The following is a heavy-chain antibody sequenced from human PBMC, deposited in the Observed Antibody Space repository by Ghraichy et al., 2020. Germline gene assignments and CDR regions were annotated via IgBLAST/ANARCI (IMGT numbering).Heavy chain of an antibody. CDR1: GFTFSDHY. D-gene: IGHD3-16*01. CDR2: TRNKANSYTT. V-gene: IGHV3-72*01. CDR3: SRGPNGGAAPAGAYIYYYAIDV. J-gene: IGHJ6*02. Sequence: RSLRLSCAASGFTFSDHYMDWVRQAPGKELEWVGRTRNKANSYTTEYAASVKGRFTISRDESKNSLDLQMNSLKTEDTAVYYCSRGPNGGAAPAGAYIYYYAIDVWGQGTTVTVSS.